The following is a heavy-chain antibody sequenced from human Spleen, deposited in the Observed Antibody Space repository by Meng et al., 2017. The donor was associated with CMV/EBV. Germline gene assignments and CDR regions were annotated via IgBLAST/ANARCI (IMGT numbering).Heavy chain of an antibody. CDR3: ASSVIYCSSTSCYLHAFDI. Sequence: ASVKVSCKASGYTFTGYYMHWVRQAPGQGLEWMGWINPNSGGTNYAQKVQGRVTMTRDTSISTAYMELSRLRSDDTAVYYCASSVIYCSSTSCYLHAFDIWGQGTMVTVSS. V-gene: IGHV1-2*02. CDR2: INPNSGGT. J-gene: IGHJ3*02. CDR1: GYTFTGYY. D-gene: IGHD2-2*01.